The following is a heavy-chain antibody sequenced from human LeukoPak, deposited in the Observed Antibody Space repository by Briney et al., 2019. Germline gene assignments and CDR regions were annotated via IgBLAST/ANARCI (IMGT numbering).Heavy chain of an antibody. V-gene: IGHV3-53*01. Sequence: GGSLRLSCAASGFTVSSNYMSWVRQAPGKGLEWVSVIYSGGSTHYADTVKGRFTISRDTSKNTLYLQMSSLRVEDTAVYYCARSSHYDILTGYSEEDAFDIWGQGTMVTVSS. CDR1: GFTVSSNY. J-gene: IGHJ3*02. CDR2: IYSGGST. D-gene: IGHD3-9*01. CDR3: ARSSHYDILTGYSEEDAFDI.